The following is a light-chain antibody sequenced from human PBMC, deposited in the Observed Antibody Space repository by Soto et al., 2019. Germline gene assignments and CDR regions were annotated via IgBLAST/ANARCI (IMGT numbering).Light chain of an antibody. CDR3: CSYAGTYSGV. J-gene: IGLJ3*02. CDR2: DVS. CDR1: SSDVGAYNY. Sequence: QSALTQPRSVSGSPGQSVTISCTGSSSDVGAYNYVSWYQHHPGKAPKVMIFDVSERPSGVPDRFSGSKSGNTASLTISGLQAADEGDYYCCSYAGTYSGVFGGGTKLTVL. V-gene: IGLV2-11*01.